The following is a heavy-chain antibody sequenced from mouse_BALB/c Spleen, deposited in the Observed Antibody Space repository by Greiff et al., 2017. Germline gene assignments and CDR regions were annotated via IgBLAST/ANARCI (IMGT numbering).Heavy chain of an antibody. D-gene: IGHD2-4*01. V-gene: IGHV14-3*02. Sequence: VQLQQSGAELVKPGASVKLSCTASGFNIKDTYMHWVKQRPEQGLEWIGRIDPANGNTKYDPKFQGKATITADTSSNTAYLQLSSLTSEDTAVYDCAGDDYDAWFAYWGQGTLVTVSA. CDR2: IDPANGNT. CDR1: GFNIKDTY. CDR3: AGDDYDAWFAY. J-gene: IGHJ3*01.